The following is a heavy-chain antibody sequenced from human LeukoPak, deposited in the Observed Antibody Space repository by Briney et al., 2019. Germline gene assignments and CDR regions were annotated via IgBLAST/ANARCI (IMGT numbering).Heavy chain of an antibody. V-gene: IGHV3-30*02. CDR2: IRYDGSNK. J-gene: IGHJ4*02. Sequence: GGSLRLSCAASGFIFSNYWISWVRQAPGEGLEWVAFIRYDGSNKYYADSVKGRFTISRDNSKNTLYLQMNSLRAEDTAMYYCARVRIGGYCGGDCYSPDYWGQGTLVTVSS. D-gene: IGHD2-21*02. CDR1: GFIFSNYW. CDR3: ARVRIGGYCGGDCYSPDY.